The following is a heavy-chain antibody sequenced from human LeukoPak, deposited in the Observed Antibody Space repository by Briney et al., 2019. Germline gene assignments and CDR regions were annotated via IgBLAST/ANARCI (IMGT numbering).Heavy chain of an antibody. J-gene: IGHJ4*02. CDR1: GYTFTGYY. D-gene: IGHD2-2*02. Sequence: GASVKVSCKASGYTFTGYYMHWVRQAPGQGLGWMGWINPNSGGTNYAQKFQGRVTMTRDTSISTAYMELSRLRSDDTAVYYCARETYCSSTSCYTFLDYWGQGTLVTVSS. CDR2: INPNSGGT. V-gene: IGHV1-2*02. CDR3: ARETYCSSTSCYTFLDY.